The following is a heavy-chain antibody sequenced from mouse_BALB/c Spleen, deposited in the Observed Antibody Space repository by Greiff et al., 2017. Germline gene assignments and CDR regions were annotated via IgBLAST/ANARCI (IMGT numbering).Heavy chain of an antibody. CDR1: GYTFSSYW. V-gene: IGHV1-9*01. D-gene: IGHD2-1*01. Sequence: VQLQQSGAELMKPGASVKISCKATGYTFSSYWIEWVKQRPGHGLEWIGEILPGSGSTNYNEKFKGKATFTADTSSNTAYMQLSSLTSEDSAVYFCARGMGNYEAWFAYWGQGTLVTVSA. J-gene: IGHJ3*01. CDR3: ARGMGNYEAWFAY. CDR2: ILPGSGST.